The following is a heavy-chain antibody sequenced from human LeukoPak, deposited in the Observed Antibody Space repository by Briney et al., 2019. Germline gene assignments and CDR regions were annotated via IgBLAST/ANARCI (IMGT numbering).Heavy chain of an antibody. CDR3: ARDMGTTGWYTFDY. CDR1: GDSVSSKNGA. CDR2: TYYRSKWYN. D-gene: IGHD6-19*01. V-gene: IGHV6-1*01. J-gene: IGHJ4*02. Sequence: SQTLSLTCAISGDSVSSKNGAWNWIRQSPWRGLEWLGRTYYRSKWYNDYAEFIQDRITINPDTSKNQFSLQLNSVTPEDTAVYFCARDMGTTGWYTFDYWGQGTLVTVSS.